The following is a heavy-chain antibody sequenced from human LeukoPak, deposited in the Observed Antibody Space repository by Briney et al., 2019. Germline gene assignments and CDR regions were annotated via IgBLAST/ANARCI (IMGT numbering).Heavy chain of an antibody. J-gene: IGHJ4*02. CDR1: GYTFTGYY. V-gene: IGHV1-2*02. CDR3: ARLGYCSSTSCYGLDY. CDR2: INPNSGGT. D-gene: IGHD2-2*01. Sequence: ASVKVSFKASGYTFTGYYMHWVRQAPGQGLEWMGWINPNSGGTNYAQKFQGRVTMTRDTSISTAYMELSRLRSDDTAVYYCARLGYCSSTSCYGLDYWGQGTLVTVSS.